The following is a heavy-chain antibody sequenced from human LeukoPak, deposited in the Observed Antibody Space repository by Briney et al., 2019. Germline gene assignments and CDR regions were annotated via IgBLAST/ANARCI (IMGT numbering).Heavy chain of an antibody. J-gene: IGHJ4*02. V-gene: IGHV3-11*06. Sequence: GGSLRLSCAASGFTFSDYYMSWIRQAPGKGLEWVSYISSSSSYTNYADSVKGRFTISRDNARNSLYLQMNSLRAEDTAVYYCAREYSSGWYSSFHFDYWGQGTLVTVSS. CDR2: ISSSSSYT. CDR1: GFTFSDYY. CDR3: AREYSSGWYSSFHFDY. D-gene: IGHD6-19*01.